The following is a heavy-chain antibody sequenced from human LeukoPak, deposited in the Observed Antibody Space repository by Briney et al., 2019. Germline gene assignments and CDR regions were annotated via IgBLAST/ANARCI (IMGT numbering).Heavy chain of an antibody. Sequence: GGSLRLSCAASGFTFSSYSMSWVRQAPGKGLEWVSYISSSSSTIYYADSVKGRFTISRDNAKNSLYLQMNSLRAEDTAVYYCAGDLRGSGFYYYYGMGVWGQGTTVTVSS. V-gene: IGHV3-48*01. D-gene: IGHD3-10*01. J-gene: IGHJ6*02. CDR2: ISSSSSTI. CDR3: AGDLRGSGFYYYYGMGV. CDR1: GFTFSSYS.